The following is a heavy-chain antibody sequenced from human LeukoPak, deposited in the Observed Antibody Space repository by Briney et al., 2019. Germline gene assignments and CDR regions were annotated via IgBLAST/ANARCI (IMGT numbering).Heavy chain of an antibody. CDR3: AGELAY. Sequence: PGGSLRLSCVASGFAFSSFTMNWVRQAPGKGLEWVSYISGSSSTIYYADSVKGRFTISRDNAKNSLFLQMNSLRAEDTAVYYCAGELAYWGQGTLVTVSS. CDR1: GFAFSSFT. V-gene: IGHV3-48*01. J-gene: IGHJ4*02. D-gene: IGHD6-6*01. CDR2: ISGSSSTI.